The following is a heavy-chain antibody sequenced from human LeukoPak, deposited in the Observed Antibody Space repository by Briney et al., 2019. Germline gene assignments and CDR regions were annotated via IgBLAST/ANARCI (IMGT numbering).Heavy chain of an antibody. CDR1: TRPATTGISY. J-gene: IGHJ4*02. V-gene: IGHV4-61*01. D-gene: IGHD6-13*01. CDR2: ISVSGGS. Sequence: PSETLSLTCRVYTRPATTGISYWSWPRQHPGRGLEWFPYISVSGGSDYNPTLRGRVTISRDTSKNQVSLRLTCVTAADAAVYYCARGPAAGTGSDYWGQGTLVTVSS. CDR3: ARGPAAGTGSDY.